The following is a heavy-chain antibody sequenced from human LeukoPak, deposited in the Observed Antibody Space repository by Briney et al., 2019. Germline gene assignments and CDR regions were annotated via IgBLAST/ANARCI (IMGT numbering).Heavy chain of an antibody. V-gene: IGHV4-59*12. D-gene: IGHD6-13*01. CDR2: IYYSGST. Sequence: SETLSLTCTVSGGSISSYYWSWIRQPPGRGLEWIGYIYYSGSTNYNPSLKSRVTLSVDTSKNQFSLKLSSVTAADTAVYYCARLGLYSSSWDSGSSVKAYYMDVWGKGTTVTISS. J-gene: IGHJ6*03. CDR3: ARLGLYSSSWDSGSSVKAYYMDV. CDR1: GGSISSYY.